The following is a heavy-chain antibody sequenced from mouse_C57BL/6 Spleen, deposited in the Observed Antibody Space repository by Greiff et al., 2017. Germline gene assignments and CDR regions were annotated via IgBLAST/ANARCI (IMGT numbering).Heavy chain of an antibody. CDR3: ARHEEGDYDYGWAWFAY. V-gene: IGHV1-62-2*01. CDR2: FYPGSGSI. D-gene: IGHD2-4*01. Sequence: QVQLQQSGAELVKPGASVKLSCKASGYTFTEYTIHWVKQRSGQGLEWIGWFYPGSGSITYNEKFKDQATLTADKSSSTVYMELSRLTSEDSSVYFCARHEEGDYDYGWAWFAYWGQGTLVTVSA. CDR1: GYTFTEYT. J-gene: IGHJ3*01.